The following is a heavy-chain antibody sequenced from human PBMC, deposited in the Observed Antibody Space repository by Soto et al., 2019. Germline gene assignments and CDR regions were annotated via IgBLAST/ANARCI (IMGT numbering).Heavy chain of an antibody. CDR1: GFDFSVYW. Sequence: GGSLRLSCAASGFDFSVYWMSWVHQAPGKGPEWVANIKFDGSEKQYVDSVKGRFTISRDNARNSVFLQMNSPRAGDTAVYYCVKDGGYCSSATCYSPRNHYFDAWGQGTLVTVSS. D-gene: IGHD2-2*01. CDR3: VKDGGYCSSATCYSPRNHYFDA. CDR2: IKFDGSEK. V-gene: IGHV3-7*03. J-gene: IGHJ5*02.